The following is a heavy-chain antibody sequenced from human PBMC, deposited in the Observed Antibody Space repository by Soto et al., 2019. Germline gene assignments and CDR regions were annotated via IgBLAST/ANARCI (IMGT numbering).Heavy chain of an antibody. CDR3: AKALRPSLNFFYYMDV. V-gene: IGHV3-23*01. J-gene: IGHJ6*03. D-gene: IGHD2-2*01. CDR1: GFTFGSYA. Sequence: EVQLLESGGGLVQPGGSLRLSCVVSGFTFGSYAMSWVRQAPEKGPEWVAVLGGNGFNTYYADSVKGRFTISGDKSKSTLFLQMTSLRADDTGVSYCAKALRPSLNFFYYMDVWGRGTSVTVSS. CDR2: LGGNGFNT.